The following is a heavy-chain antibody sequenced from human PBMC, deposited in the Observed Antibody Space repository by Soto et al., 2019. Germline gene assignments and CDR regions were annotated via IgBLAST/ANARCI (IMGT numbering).Heavy chain of an antibody. V-gene: IGHV1-46*01. CDR1: GYTFTSYY. Sequence: ASVKVSCKASGYTFTSYYMHWVRQAPGQGLEWMGIINPSGGSTSYAQKFQGRVTMTRDTSTSTVYMELSSLRSEDTAVYYCARDRGGIAARLAWFDPWGQGTLVTVSS. CDR2: INPSGGST. D-gene: IGHD6-6*01. CDR3: ARDRGGIAARLAWFDP. J-gene: IGHJ5*02.